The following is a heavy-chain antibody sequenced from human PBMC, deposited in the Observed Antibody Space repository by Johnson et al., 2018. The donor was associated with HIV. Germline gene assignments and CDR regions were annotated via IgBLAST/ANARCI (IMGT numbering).Heavy chain of an antibody. CDR3: ARMLVGAYFDYHYAFDI. V-gene: IGHV3-NL1*01. J-gene: IGHJ3*02. CDR1: GFTFSSYG. D-gene: IGHD1-26*01. Sequence: HVQLVESGGGVVQRGRSLRLSCAASGFTFSSYGMHWVRQAPGKGLEWVAGISGSGGGTYYADSVKGRFTISRDNSKNTLYLQMNSLRAEDTAVYYCARMLVGAYFDYHYAFDIWGQGTMVTVSS. CDR2: ISGSGGGT.